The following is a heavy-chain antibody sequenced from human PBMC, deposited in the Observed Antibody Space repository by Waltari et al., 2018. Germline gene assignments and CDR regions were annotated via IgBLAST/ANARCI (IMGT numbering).Heavy chain of an antibody. CDR1: GFSFSDYY. CDR2: INHSGST. J-gene: IGHJ4*02. D-gene: IGHD6-19*01. Sequence: VQLVESGGDLVRPGGSMRRSCAASGFSFSDYYVGWVRQAPGKGLEWIGEINHSGSTNYNPSLKSRVTISADTSKNQFSLKLSSVTAADTAVYYCARVVAVAGIPYYFDYWGQGTLVTVSS. CDR3: ARVVAVAGIPYYFDY. V-gene: IGHV4-34*01.